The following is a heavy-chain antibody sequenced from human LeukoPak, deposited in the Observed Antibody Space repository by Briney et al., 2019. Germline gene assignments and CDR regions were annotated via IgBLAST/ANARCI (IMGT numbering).Heavy chain of an antibody. CDR3: AKLGWIQLWLPFDY. D-gene: IGHD5-18*01. CDR1: GFTFSRYA. J-gene: IGHJ4*02. Sequence: GGSLRLSCAASGFTFSRYAMSWVRQAPGKGLEGVSAISGSGGSTYYADSVKGRFTISRDNSKNTLYLQMNSLRAEDTAVYYCAKLGWIQLWLPFDYWGQGTLVTVSS. V-gene: IGHV3-23*01. CDR2: ISGSGGST.